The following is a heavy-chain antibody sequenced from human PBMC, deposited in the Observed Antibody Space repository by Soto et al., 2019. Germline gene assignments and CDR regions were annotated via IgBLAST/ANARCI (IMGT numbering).Heavy chain of an antibody. CDR3: ARDDDNDANALDY. CDR2: IWNDGIRK. V-gene: IGHV3-33*01. Sequence: VQLVESGGGMVQPGTSLRLSCAASGFTFSKYGMHWVRQAPGKGLEWVALIWNDGIRKVYVDSVKGRFTISRDNSKNTLDLQMNNLRDEDTAVYYCARDDDNDANALDYWGPGTLVTASS. CDR1: GFTFSKYG. J-gene: IGHJ4*02.